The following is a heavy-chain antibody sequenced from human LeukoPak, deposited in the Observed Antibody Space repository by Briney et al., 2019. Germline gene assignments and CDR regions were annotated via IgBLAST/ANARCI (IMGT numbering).Heavy chain of an antibody. D-gene: IGHD4-17*01. Sequence: GGAPRLSCAASGFTFSDYYMSWIPPAPGKGLELVSYISSSSTYTNYADSVKGRFTISRDNAKNSLYLQMNSLRAEDTAVYYCAIYRSYGDRDYWGQGTLVTVSS. CDR1: GFTFSDYY. V-gene: IGHV3-11*06. CDR2: ISSSSTYT. CDR3: AIYRSYGDRDY. J-gene: IGHJ4*02.